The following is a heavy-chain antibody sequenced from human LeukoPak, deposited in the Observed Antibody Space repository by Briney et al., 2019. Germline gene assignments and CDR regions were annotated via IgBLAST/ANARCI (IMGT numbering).Heavy chain of an antibody. CDR1: GYTFTSYA. D-gene: IGHD6-19*01. CDR2: INAGNGNT. Sequence: ASVKVSCTASGYTFTSYAMHWVRQAPGQRLEWMGWINAGNGNTKYSQRFQGKVTITRDTSASTAYMELSSLRCEDTAVYYCARSRAIGSGWPGNYWGQGTLVTVSS. V-gene: IGHV1-3*01. J-gene: IGHJ4*02. CDR3: ARSRAIGSGWPGNY.